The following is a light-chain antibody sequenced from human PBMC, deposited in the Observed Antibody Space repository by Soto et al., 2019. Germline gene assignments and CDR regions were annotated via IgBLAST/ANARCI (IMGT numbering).Light chain of an antibody. CDR3: QTWGSGTVV. CDR1: SGHSNYA. CDR2: LNSDGSH. Sequence: QPVLTQSPSASASLGASVKLTCTLSSGHSNYAIAWHQQQPEKGPRYLMKLNSDGSHSKGDGIPDRFSGSSSGAERYLTISSLQSEDEADYCCQTWGSGTVVFGGGTKLTVL. J-gene: IGLJ2*01. V-gene: IGLV4-69*01.